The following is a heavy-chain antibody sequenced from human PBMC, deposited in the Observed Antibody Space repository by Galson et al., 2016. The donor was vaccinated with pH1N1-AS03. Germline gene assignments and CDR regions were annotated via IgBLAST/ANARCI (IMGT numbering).Heavy chain of an antibody. CDR1: GFTFSSSN. CDR2: ISSSSSTK. D-gene: IGHD4-17*01. Sequence: SLRLSCAASGFTFSSSNMNWVRQAPGKGLEWVSYISSSSSTKYYVDSVKGRFTISRDNAKSSLYLQMHSLRAEDTAVYYCARTQHGDYVYYGMDVWGLGTPVTVSS. J-gene: IGHJ6*02. CDR3: ARTQHGDYVYYGMDV. V-gene: IGHV3-48*01.